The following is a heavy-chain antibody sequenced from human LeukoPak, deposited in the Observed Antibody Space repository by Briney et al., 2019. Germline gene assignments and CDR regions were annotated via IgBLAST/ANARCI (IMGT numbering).Heavy chain of an antibody. CDR3: ARDQFSGSQLHY. CDR1: GYTFTRYY. J-gene: IGHJ4*02. V-gene: IGHV1-46*01. Sequence: ASVKVSCKASGYTFTRYYMHWVRQAPGHRLEWMGIIHPSGGSTSYAQKVQGRVTMTRDTSTSTVYMELSSLRSEDTAVYYCARDQFSGSQLHYWGQGTLVTVSS. CDR2: IHPSGGST. D-gene: IGHD1-26*01.